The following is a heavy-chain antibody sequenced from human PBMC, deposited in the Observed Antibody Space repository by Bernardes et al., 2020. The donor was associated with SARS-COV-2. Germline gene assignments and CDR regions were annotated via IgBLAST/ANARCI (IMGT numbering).Heavy chain of an antibody. CDR2: ITGGVNT. CDR3: AGDTHSCHRADF. J-gene: IGHJ4*02. Sequence: GGSLRLSCVASGFTVSVKYMSWVRQAPGKGLEWVSVITGGVNTYYADSVRGRFIISRDNSENTLYLQMNSLRAEDTAVYYCAGDTHSCHRADFCGQGTLVAVSS. V-gene: IGHV3-66*02. D-gene: IGHD2-2*02. CDR1: GFTVSVKY.